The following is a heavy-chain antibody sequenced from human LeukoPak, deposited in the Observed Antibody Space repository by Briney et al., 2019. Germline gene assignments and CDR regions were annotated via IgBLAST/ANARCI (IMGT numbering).Heavy chain of an antibody. J-gene: IGHJ4*02. D-gene: IGHD3-22*01. Sequence: ASVKVSCKASGYTFTGYYMHWVRQAPGQGLEWMGWINPNSGGTNYAQKFRGRVTMTRDTSISTAYMELSRLRSDDTAVYYCARVRYYDSSGYSYWGQGTLVTVSS. V-gene: IGHV1-2*02. CDR3: ARVRYYDSSGYSY. CDR2: INPNSGGT. CDR1: GYTFTGYY.